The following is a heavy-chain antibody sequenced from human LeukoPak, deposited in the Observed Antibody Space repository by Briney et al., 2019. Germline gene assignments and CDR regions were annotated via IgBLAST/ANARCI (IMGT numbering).Heavy chain of an antibody. CDR2: IFYTGST. CDR1: GGSISSYY. J-gene: IGHJ4*02. D-gene: IGHD3-22*01. CDR3: ARLSHYYDSNGYAAYFDY. Sequence: SETLSLTCTVSGGSISSYYWNWIRQPPGKGLECIGYIFYTGSTNYNPSLKSRVTISVDTSKNQFYLKLSSATAADTAVYYCARLSHYYDSNGYAAYFDYWGQGTLVTVSS. V-gene: IGHV4-59*08.